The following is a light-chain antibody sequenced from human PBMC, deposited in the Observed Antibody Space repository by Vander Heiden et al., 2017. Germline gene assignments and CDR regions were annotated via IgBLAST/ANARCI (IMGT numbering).Light chain of an antibody. Sequence: EIVKTQSPLSLPVTPGEPASISCRSSQSLLHSNGYNNLDWYLQKPGQSPQILIYLGSNRASGVPDRFSGSGSGTEFTLKISRVEAEDVGVYYCMQAIQIPHTFGQGTKLEIK. CDR2: LGS. J-gene: IGKJ2*01. CDR3: MQAIQIPHT. V-gene: IGKV2-28*01. CDR1: QSLLHSNGYNN.